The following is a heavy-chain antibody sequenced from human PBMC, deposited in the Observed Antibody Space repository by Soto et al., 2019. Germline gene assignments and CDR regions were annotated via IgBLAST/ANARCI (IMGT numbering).Heavy chain of an antibody. CDR3: ARVDKKTDRFLEWLSQPYGMDV. J-gene: IGHJ6*02. D-gene: IGHD3-3*01. Sequence: PGGSLRLSCAASGFTFSSYAMHWVRQAPGKGLEWVAVISYDGSNKYYADSVKGRFTISRDNSKNTLYLQMNSLRAEDTAVYYCARVDKKTDRFLEWLSQPYGMDVWGQGTTVTVSS. CDR2: ISYDGSNK. CDR1: GFTFSSYA. V-gene: IGHV3-30-3*01.